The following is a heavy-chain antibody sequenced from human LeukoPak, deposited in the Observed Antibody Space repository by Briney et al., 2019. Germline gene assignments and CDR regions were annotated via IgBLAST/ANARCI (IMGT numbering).Heavy chain of an antibody. D-gene: IGHD2-15*01. Sequence: GASVKVSCKASGYTFTSYDINWVRQATGQGLEWMGWMSPNSANTGYAQKFQGRVTITRDTSISTAYMELSSLRSEDTAVYYCARGLDCSGGSCYSFDYWGQGTLVTVSS. V-gene: IGHV1-8*03. CDR2: MSPNSANT. J-gene: IGHJ4*02. CDR1: GYTFTSYD. CDR3: ARGLDCSGGSCYSFDY.